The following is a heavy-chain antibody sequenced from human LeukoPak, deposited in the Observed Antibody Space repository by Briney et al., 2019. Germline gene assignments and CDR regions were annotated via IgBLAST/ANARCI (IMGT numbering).Heavy chain of an antibody. CDR2: ISYDGSNK. Sequence: PGRSLRLSCAASGFTFSSYAMHWVRQAPGKGLEWVAVISYDGSNKYYADSVKGRFTISRDNSKNTLYLQMNSLRAEDTAVYYCARALNSGYDEGGDYWGQGTLVTVSS. CDR1: GFTFSSYA. D-gene: IGHD5-12*01. J-gene: IGHJ4*02. CDR3: ARALNSGYDEGGDY. V-gene: IGHV3-30-3*01.